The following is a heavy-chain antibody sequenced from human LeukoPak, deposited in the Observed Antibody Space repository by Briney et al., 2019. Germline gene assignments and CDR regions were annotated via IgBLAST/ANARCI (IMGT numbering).Heavy chain of an antibody. CDR3: ARGADSITMILNWFDP. Sequence: SSVKVSCKASGGTFSSYAISWVRQASGQGLEWMGGIFPIFGTANYAQKFQGRVTITADESTSTAYMELSSLRSEDTAVYYCARGADSITMILNWFDPWGQGTLVTVSS. V-gene: IGHV1-69*01. CDR1: GGTFSSYA. CDR2: IFPIFGTA. D-gene: IGHD3-22*01. J-gene: IGHJ5*02.